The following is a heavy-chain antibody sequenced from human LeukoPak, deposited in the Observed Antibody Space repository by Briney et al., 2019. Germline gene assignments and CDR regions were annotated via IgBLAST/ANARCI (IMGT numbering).Heavy chain of an antibody. V-gene: IGHV3-9*01. CDR1: GFTFGGSA. D-gene: IGHD2-8*01. CDR2: ISWDSGSL. CDR3: AKEGSVCTNGICRYFDY. Sequence: GGSLRLSCAVSGFTFGGSAMHWVRQAPGKGLEWVSGISWDSGSLDYADCVKGRFTISRDNAKNSLYLQMDSLRAEDTAFYYCAKEGSVCTNGICRYFDYWDQGTLVTVSS. J-gene: IGHJ4*02.